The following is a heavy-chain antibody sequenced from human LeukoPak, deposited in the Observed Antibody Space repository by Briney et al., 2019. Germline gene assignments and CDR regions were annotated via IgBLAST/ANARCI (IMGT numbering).Heavy chain of an antibody. CDR1: GFTFSSYS. J-gene: IGHJ4*02. Sequence: PGGSLRLSCAASGFTFSSYSMNWVRQAPGKGLEWVSSISSSSSYIYYADSVKGRFTISRDNAKNSLYLQMNSLRAEDTAVYYCARDTQQQLVHFDYWGKGTLVTVSS. CDR2: ISSSSSYI. CDR3: ARDTQQQLVHFDY. D-gene: IGHD6-13*01. V-gene: IGHV3-21*01.